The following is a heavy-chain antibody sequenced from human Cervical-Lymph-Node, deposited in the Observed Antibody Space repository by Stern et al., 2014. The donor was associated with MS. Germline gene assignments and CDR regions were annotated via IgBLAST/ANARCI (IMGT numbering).Heavy chain of an antibody. Sequence: VHLVESGAEVKKPGSSVKVSCKASGGTFSSYTISWVRQAPGQGLEWMGGILPIVGTANFAQNVQGRLTITADESTSTAYMELGSLRSEDTAVYYCARDRDSTVTTFGGLDVWGQGTPVTVSS. V-gene: IGHV1-69*01. J-gene: IGHJ6*02. D-gene: IGHD4-11*01. CDR2: ILPIVGTA. CDR3: ARDRDSTVTTFGGLDV. CDR1: GGTFSSYT.